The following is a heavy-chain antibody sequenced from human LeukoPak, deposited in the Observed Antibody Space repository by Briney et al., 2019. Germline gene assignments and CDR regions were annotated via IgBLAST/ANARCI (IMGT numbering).Heavy chain of an antibody. D-gene: IGHD4-23*01. J-gene: IGHJ4*02. Sequence: GGSLRLSCAASGFTFSSYAMHWVRQAPGKGLEWVAVISYDGSNKYYADSVKGRFTISRDNSKNTLYLQMNSLRTEDTAVYYCAKERKLLPFDCWGQGALVTVSS. V-gene: IGHV3-30-3*01. CDR1: GFTFSSYA. CDR3: AKERKLLPFDC. CDR2: ISYDGSNK.